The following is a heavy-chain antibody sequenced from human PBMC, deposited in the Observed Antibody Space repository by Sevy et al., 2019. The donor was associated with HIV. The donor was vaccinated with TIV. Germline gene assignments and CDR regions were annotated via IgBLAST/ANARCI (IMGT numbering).Heavy chain of an antibody. Sequence: GGSLRLSCAASGFIFSGYVMSWVRQAPGKGLEWVSGISASGGSTYYADSVKGRFTVSRDNSKNTLYLEMNSLRAEDTAVYYCAKDASSSWTGGTFQHWGQGSLFTVSS. J-gene: IGHJ1*01. CDR3: AKDASSSWTGGTFQH. CDR2: ISASGGST. D-gene: IGHD6-13*01. V-gene: IGHV3-23*01. CDR1: GFIFSGYV.